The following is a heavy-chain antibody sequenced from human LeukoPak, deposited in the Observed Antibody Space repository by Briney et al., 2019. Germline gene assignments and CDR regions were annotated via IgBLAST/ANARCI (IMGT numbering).Heavy chain of an antibody. CDR2: ISYDGSNK. J-gene: IGHJ5*02. Sequence: PGRSLRLSCAASGFTFSSYGMHWARQAPGKGLEWVAVISYDGSNKYYADSVKGRFTISRDNSKNTLYLQMNSLRAEDTAVYYCAKDRDSSGLNWFDPWGQGTLVTVSS. V-gene: IGHV3-30*18. CDR3: AKDRDSSGLNWFDP. D-gene: IGHD6-19*01. CDR1: GFTFSSYG.